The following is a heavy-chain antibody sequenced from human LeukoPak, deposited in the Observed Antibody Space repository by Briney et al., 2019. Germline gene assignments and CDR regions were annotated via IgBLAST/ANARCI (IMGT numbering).Heavy chain of an antibody. CDR1: GFTFYDYA. J-gene: IGHJ6*03. V-gene: IGHV3-43D*03. CDR3: AKEGVAAAGIGYYCYYMDV. Sequence: GGSLRLSCAASGFTFYDYAMHWVRQAPGKGLEWVPLISWDGGSTYYADSVKGRFTISRDNSKNSLYLQMNSLRAEDTALYYCAKEGVAAAGIGYYCYYMDVWGKGTTVTVSS. CDR2: ISWDGGST. D-gene: IGHD6-13*01.